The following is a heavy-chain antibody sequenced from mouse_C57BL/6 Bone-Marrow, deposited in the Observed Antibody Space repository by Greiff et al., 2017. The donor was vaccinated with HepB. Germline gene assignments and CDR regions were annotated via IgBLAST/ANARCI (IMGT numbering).Heavy chain of an antibody. CDR3: ARGYYGARVAY. V-gene: IGHV1-81*01. J-gene: IGHJ3*01. D-gene: IGHD1-1*01. CDR2: IYPRSGNT. Sequence: VQLVESGAELARPGASVKLSCKASGYTFTSYGISWVKQRTGQGLEWIGEIYPRSGNTYYNEKFKGKATLTADKSSSTAYMELRSLTSEDSAVYFCARGYYGARVAYWGQGTLVTVSA. CDR1: GYTFTSYG.